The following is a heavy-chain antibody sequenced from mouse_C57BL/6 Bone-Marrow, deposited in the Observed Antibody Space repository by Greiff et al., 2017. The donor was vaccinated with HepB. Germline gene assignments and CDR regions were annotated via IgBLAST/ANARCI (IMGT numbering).Heavy chain of an antibody. CDR1: GYTFTSYG. CDR2: IYPRSGNT. Sequence: VQLQESGAELARPGASVKLSCKASGYTFTSYGISWVKQRTGQGLEWIGEIYPRSGNTYYNEKFKGKATLTADKSSSTAYMELRSLTSEDSAVYFCARGTTVVANFDVWGTGTTVTVSS. CDR3: ARGTTVVANFDV. V-gene: IGHV1-81*01. D-gene: IGHD1-1*01. J-gene: IGHJ1*03.